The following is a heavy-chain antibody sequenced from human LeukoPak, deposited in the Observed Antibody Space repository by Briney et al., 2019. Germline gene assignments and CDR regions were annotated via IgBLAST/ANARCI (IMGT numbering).Heavy chain of an antibody. CDR3: AREEVLWFGETLEDWFDP. V-gene: IGHV4-61*01. J-gene: IGHJ5*02. CDR1: GGSVSSGSYY. Sequence: SETLSLTCTVSGGSVSSGSYYWNWIRQPPGKGLEWIGYIYYSGSTNYNPSLKSRVTISVDTSKNQFSLKLSSVTAADTAVYYCAREEVLWFGETLEDWFDPWGQGTLVTVSS. D-gene: IGHD3-10*01. CDR2: IYYSGST.